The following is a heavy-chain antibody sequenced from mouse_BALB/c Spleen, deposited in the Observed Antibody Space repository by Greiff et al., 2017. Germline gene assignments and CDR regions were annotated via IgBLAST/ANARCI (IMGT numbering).Heavy chain of an antibody. Sequence: VQLQQSGAELVRPGASVTLSCKASGYTFTDYEMHWVKQTPVHGLEWIGAIDPETGGTAYNQKFKGKATLTADKSSNTAYMELRSLTSEDSAVYYCTKDYGSPYAMDYWGQGTSVTVSS. J-gene: IGHJ4*01. V-gene: IGHV1-15*01. CDR3: TKDYGSPYAMDY. CDR1: GYTFTDYE. D-gene: IGHD1-2*01. CDR2: IDPETGGT.